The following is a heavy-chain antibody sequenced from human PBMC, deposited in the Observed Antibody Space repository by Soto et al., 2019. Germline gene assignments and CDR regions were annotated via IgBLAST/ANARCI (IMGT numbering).Heavy chain of an antibody. CDR1: GDSIGGSHYF. Sequence: QLQLQESGPGLVKPSETLSLNCLVAGDSIGGSHYFWGWIRQAPGKSLEWIGTIADSGNIYYNPSLKSRLTLPADTSKNMSSVNLISVTATVTAMYYCAGQADTLLMTPPLAFDVWGQGTMVTVSS. CDR2: IADSGNI. CDR3: AGQADTLLMTPPLAFDV. D-gene: IGHD5-18*01. J-gene: IGHJ3*01. V-gene: IGHV4-39*01.